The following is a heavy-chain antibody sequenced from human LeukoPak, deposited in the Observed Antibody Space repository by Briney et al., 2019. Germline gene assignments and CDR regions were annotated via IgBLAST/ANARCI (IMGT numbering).Heavy chain of an antibody. V-gene: IGHV1-8*01. CDR3: ARANYYDSSGLSFDI. Sequence: ASVKVSCKASGYTFTSYDINWVRQATGQGLEWMGCMNPNSGNTGYAQKFQGRVTMTRNTSISTAYMELSSLRSEDMAVYYCARANYYDSSGLSFDIWGQGTMVTVSS. CDR2: MNPNSGNT. CDR1: GYTFTSYD. D-gene: IGHD3-22*01. J-gene: IGHJ3*02.